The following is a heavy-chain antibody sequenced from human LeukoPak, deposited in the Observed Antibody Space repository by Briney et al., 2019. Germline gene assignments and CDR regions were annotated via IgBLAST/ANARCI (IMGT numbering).Heavy chain of an antibody. V-gene: IGHV3-33*06. CDR1: GSTFSSYG. J-gene: IGHJ3*02. CDR3: AKAKYSSSWLDAFDI. CDR2: IWYYGSNK. D-gene: IGHD6-13*01. Sequence: GGSLRLSCAASGSTFSSYGMHWVRQAPGKGLEGVAVIWYYGSNKYYADSVKGRFTISRDNSKNTLYLQMNSLRAEDTAVYYCAKAKYSSSWLDAFDIWGQGTMVTVSS.